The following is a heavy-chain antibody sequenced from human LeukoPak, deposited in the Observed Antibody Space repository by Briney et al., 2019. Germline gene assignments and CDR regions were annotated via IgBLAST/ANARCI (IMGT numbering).Heavy chain of an antibody. V-gene: IGHV1-69*01. CDR2: IIPIFGTA. CDR3: ARVFYDILTGYYNWFDP. D-gene: IGHD3-9*01. Sequence: SVKVSCKASGGTFSSYAISWVRQAPGQGLEWMGGIIPIFGTANYVQKFQGRVTITADESTSTAYMELSSLRSEDTAVYYYARVFYDILTGYYNWFDPWGQGTLVTVSS. CDR1: GGTFSSYA. J-gene: IGHJ5*02.